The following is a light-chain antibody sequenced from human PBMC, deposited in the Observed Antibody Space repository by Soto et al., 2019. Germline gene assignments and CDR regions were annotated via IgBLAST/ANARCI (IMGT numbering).Light chain of an antibody. J-gene: IGKJ3*01. CDR1: QTINNY. CDR2: GAS. CDR3: RQTYSSPRT. V-gene: IGKV1-39*01. Sequence: DIQMTQSPSSLPASIGDRVTITCRASQTINNYLNWYQQGAGKAPKLLISGASSLQTGVPSRFIGSGSWTDFILTISSLQPEDFATYFCRQTYSSPRTFGPGTKVDFK.